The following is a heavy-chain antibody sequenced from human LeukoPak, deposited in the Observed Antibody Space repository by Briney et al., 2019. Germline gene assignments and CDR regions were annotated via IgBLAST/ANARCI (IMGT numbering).Heavy chain of an antibody. CDR2: INHSGST. CDR3: ARMGDTAMCS. D-gene: IGHD5-18*01. Sequence: SETLSLTCAVYGGSFSGYYWSWIRQPPGKGLEWIGEINHSGSTNYNPSLKSRVTISVDTSKNQFSLKLSSVTAADTAVYYCARMGDTAMCSWGQGTLVTVSS. V-gene: IGHV4-34*01. CDR1: GGSFSGYY. J-gene: IGHJ4*02.